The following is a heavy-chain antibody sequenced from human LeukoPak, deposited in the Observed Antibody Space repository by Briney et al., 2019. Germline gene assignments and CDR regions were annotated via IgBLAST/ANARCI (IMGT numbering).Heavy chain of an antibody. CDR1: GGSFSGYY. CDR2: INHSGST. CDR3: ARLRYSSGGRGY. D-gene: IGHD6-19*01. J-gene: IGHJ4*02. Sequence: SETLSLTCAVYGGSFSGYYWSWIRQPPGKGLEWIGEINHSGSTNYNPSLKSRVTISVDTSKNQFSLKLSPVTAADTAVYYCARLRYSSGGRGYWGQGTLVTVSS. V-gene: IGHV4-34*01.